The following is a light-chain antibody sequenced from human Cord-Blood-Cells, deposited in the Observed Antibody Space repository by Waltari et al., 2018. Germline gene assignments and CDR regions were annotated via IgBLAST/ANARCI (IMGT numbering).Light chain of an antibody. CDR3: SSYAGSNRV. CDR1: SSDVRGYHY. J-gene: IGLJ3*02. CDR2: EVS. V-gene: IGLV2-8*01. Sequence: QSALTQPPSASGSPGQSVTISCTGTSSDVRGYHYVSWYQPHPGKAPKLMIYEVSKRPSGVPDRFPGSKSGNTASLTVSGLQAEDEADYYCSSYAGSNRVFGGGTKLTVL.